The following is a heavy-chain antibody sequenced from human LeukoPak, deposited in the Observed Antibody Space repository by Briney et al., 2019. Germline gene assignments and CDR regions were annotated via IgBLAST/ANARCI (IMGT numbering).Heavy chain of an antibody. CDR3: AKHPRPYSSSWYVDF. V-gene: IGHV3-74*01. CDR2: TNGDGKII. CDR1: GFTLSSHW. J-gene: IGHJ4*02. D-gene: IGHD6-13*01. Sequence: GGSLRLSCAASGFTLSSHWMYWVRQAPGKGLVWVSRTNGDGKIIDYADSVKGRFTISRDNFKNTLFLQMNSLRAEDTAVYYCAKHPRPYSSSWYVDFWGQGTLVTVSS.